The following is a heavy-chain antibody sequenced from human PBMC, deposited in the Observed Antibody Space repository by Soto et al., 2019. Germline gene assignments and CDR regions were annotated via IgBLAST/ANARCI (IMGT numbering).Heavy chain of an antibody. CDR2: INPNSGGT. CDR3: ARGRAREQQLVRSNWFDP. V-gene: IGHV1-2*04. Sequence: WVRQAPGQGLEWMGWINPNSGGTNYAQKFQGWVTMTRDTSISTAYMELSRLRSDDTAVYYCARGRAREQQLVRSNWFDPWGQGTLVTVSS. D-gene: IGHD6-13*01. J-gene: IGHJ5*02.